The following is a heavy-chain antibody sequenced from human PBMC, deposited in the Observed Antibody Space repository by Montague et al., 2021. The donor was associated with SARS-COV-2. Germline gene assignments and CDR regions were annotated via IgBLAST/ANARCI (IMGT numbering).Heavy chain of an antibody. CDR1: GFTFSSYA. Sequence: GSLRLSCAASGFTFSSYAMSWVRQVPGKGLEWVSTISISDGNTYYADSVKGRFTISRDKSKNTLYLQMNSLRAEDTAVYYCAKDRQLVGDDAFDIWGQGTMVTVSS. J-gene: IGHJ3*02. V-gene: IGHV3-23*01. CDR2: ISISDGNT. CDR3: AKDRQLVGDDAFDI. D-gene: IGHD6-13*01.